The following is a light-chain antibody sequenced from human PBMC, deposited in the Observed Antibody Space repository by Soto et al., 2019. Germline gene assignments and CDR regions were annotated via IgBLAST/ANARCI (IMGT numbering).Light chain of an antibody. CDR3: CSYAGSYTHYV. CDR2: DVS. J-gene: IGLJ1*01. CDR1: SSDVGGYIY. Sequence: QSVLAQPRSVSGSPGQSVTISCTGTSSDVGGYIYVSWYQQHPGKAPKLIIYDVSKRPSGVPDRFSGSKSGNTASLTISGLQAEDEADYYCCSYAGSYTHYVCGTGTKVTVL. V-gene: IGLV2-11*01.